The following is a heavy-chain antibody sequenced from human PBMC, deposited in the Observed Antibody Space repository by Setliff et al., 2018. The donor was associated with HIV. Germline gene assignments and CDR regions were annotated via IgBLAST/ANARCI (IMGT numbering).Heavy chain of an antibody. D-gene: IGHD2-15*01. CDR3: ARAPFRGGSFGWFDP. V-gene: IGHV4-31*03. J-gene: IGHJ5*02. Sequence: LSLTCTVSGDSISSGGFYCNWFRQYPEKGLEWIGWIHYSGRTNFNPSPRSRATISFDTSKNQFSLNLTSVTAADTAVYYCARAPFRGGSFGWFDPWGQGTLVTVSS. CDR1: GDSISSGGFY. CDR2: IHYSGRT.